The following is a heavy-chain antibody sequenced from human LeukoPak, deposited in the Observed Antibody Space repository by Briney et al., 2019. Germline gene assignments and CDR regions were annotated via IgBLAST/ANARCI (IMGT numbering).Heavy chain of an antibody. Sequence: PGGSLRLSCAASGFTFNSYNMNWVRQAPGKGLEWVSSISSRSSYIYYADSVKGRFTISRDNAKNSLYLQMNSLRAEDTAVYYCASGLRYFDWPRSAEYFQHWGQGTLDTVSS. CDR2: ISSRSSYI. D-gene: IGHD3-9*01. CDR3: ASGLRYFDWPRSAEYFQH. V-gene: IGHV3-21*01. J-gene: IGHJ1*01. CDR1: GFTFNSYN.